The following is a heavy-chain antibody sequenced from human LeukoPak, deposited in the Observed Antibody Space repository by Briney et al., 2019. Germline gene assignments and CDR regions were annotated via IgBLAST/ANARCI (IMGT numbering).Heavy chain of an antibody. D-gene: IGHD1-1*01. CDR2: MSPNSGNT. V-gene: IGHV1-8*01. CDR3: VRAPPNWGFNF. CDR1: GYTFTSYD. J-gene: IGHJ5*01. Sequence: ASVKLSCKASGYTFTSYDINWVRQATEQGLEWMGWMSPNSGNTGYAQKFQGRVTMTRDTSVTTAYMELSNLRSEDTAVYYCVRAPPNWGFNFWGQGTLVTVSS.